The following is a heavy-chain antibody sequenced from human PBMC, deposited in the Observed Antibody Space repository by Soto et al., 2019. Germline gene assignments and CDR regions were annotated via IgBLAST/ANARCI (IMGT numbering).Heavy chain of an antibody. V-gene: IGHV1-2*04. Sequence: XSVKXSCXXSGYTFTGYYXXXVXXXXGQGLEWMGWXNPNSGGTNYEQKFRCWVTMTRDTSISTAYMELSRLRSDDTAVYXCARAMAAAGTFDXWXXFDPWGQGTLVTVSS. CDR1: GYTFTGYY. CDR3: ARAMAAAGTFDXWXXFDP. J-gene: IGHJ5*02. CDR2: XNPNSGGT. D-gene: IGHD6-13*01.